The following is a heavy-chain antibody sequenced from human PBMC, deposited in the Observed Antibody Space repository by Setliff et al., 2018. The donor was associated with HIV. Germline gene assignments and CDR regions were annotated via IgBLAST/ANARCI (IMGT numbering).Heavy chain of an antibody. CDR3: ARESAGYYDTSGFFN. V-gene: IGHV4-59*01. CDR2: IYYSGST. D-gene: IGHD3-22*01. Sequence: SETLSLTCTVSGGSISRYHWSWIRQPPGKGLEWIGYIYYSGSTNYNPSLKSRVTISVDTSKKKFSLRLSSVTAADTAVYFCARESAGYYDTSGFFNWGQGTLVTVSS. J-gene: IGHJ4*02. CDR1: GGSISRYH.